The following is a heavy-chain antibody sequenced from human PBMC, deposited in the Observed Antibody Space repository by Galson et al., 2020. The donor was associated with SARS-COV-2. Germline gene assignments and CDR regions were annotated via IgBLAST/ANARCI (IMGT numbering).Heavy chain of an antibody. V-gene: IGHV4-39*01. CDR2: IYYSGTT. J-gene: IGHJ2*01. CDR3: ARGGGTGTTQHVDL. Sequence: SETLSLTCTVSGGSISTTSYFWGWIRQPPGKGLEWIGTIYYSGTTYYNPSHRSRVTISVDTSKNQFSLKLNSVTAADTAVYYCARGGGTGTTQHVDLWGSGGLVAVSS. CDR1: GGSISTTSYF. D-gene: IGHD4-17*01.